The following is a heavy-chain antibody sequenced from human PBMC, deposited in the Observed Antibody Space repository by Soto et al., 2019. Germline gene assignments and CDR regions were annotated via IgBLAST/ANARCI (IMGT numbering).Heavy chain of an antibody. CDR1: GGSVSSGTYY. CDR2: ISHSGSN. CDR3: SRENGASHCFDI. D-gene: IGHD4-17*01. J-gene: IGHJ3*02. Sequence: QVQLQESGPGLLKPSETLSLRCTVSGGSVSSGTYYWSWIRQPPGKGLEWIGYISHSGSNTYNPSLSRRVTMSLDASKGQFSLKLTSVTAADTAVYYCSRENGASHCFDIWGQGTLVTVSS. V-gene: IGHV4-61*01.